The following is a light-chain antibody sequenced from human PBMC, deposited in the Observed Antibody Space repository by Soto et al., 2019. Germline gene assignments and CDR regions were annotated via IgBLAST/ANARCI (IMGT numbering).Light chain of an antibody. CDR3: QQYYNWPLEYT. CDR1: QSVSSK. CDR2: TAS. J-gene: IGKJ2*01. Sequence: EIVMTQSPGTLSVSPGERVTLSCRASQSVSSKVAWYQQKPGQAPRLLIFTASLRATGVPVRFSGSGSGTEFTLTISSLQSEDFAVYWCQQYYNWPLEYTFGQGTKLEI. V-gene: IGKV3-15*01.